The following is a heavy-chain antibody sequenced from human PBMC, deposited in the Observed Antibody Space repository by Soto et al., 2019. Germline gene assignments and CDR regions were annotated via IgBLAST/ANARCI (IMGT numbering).Heavy chain of an antibody. CDR2: IIPILGIA. CDR1: GGTFSSYT. CDR3: ARDIGYSSGWYSGARDAFDI. J-gene: IGHJ3*02. D-gene: IGHD6-13*01. V-gene: IGHV1-69*08. Sequence: QVQLVQSGAEVKKPGSSVKVSCKASGGTFSSYTISWVRQAPGQGLEWMGRIIPILGIANYAQKVQGRVTITADKSTSTAYMELSSLRSEDTAVYYCARDIGYSSGWYSGARDAFDIWGQGTMVTVSS.